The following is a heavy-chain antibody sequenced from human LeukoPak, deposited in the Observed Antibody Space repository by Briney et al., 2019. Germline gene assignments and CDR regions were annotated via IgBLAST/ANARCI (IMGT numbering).Heavy chain of an antibody. V-gene: IGHV3-30*02. Sequence: GGSLRLSCAASGFTFSSYGMHWVRQAPGKGLEWVAFIRYDGSNKYYADSVKGRFTISRDNSKNSLYLQMNSLRTEDTAVYYCAKSRAPTADPDAFDIWGQGTMVTVSS. CDR2: IRYDGSNK. CDR3: AKSRAPTADPDAFDI. J-gene: IGHJ3*02. D-gene: IGHD1-14*01. CDR1: GFTFSSYG.